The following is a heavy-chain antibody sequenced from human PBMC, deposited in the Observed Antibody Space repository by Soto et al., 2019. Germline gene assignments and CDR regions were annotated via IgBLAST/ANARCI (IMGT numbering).Heavy chain of an antibody. CDR3: ARLPVTTSGYYYYYMDV. D-gene: IGHD4-4*01. J-gene: IGHJ6*03. V-gene: IGHV5-51*01. CDR1: GYSFTSYW. Sequence: GESLKISCKGSGYSFTSYWIGWVRQMPGKGLEWMGIIYPGDSDTRYSPSFQGQVTISADKSISTAYLQWSSLKASDTAMYYCARLPVTTSGYYYYYMDVWGKGTTVTVSS. CDR2: IYPGDSDT.